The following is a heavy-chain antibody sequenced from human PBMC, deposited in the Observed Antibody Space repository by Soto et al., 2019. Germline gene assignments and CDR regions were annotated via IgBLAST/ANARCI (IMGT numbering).Heavy chain of an antibody. CDR1: GYTFTGYY. V-gene: IGHV1-2*04. CDR2: INPNSGGT. D-gene: IGHD2-2*01. CDR3: ARGGYCGSTSCYFFWFDP. Sequence: ASVKVSCKASGYTFTGYYMHWVRQAPGQGLEWMGWINPNSGGTNYAQKFQGWVTMTRDTSISTAYMELSRLRSDDTAVYYCARGGYCGSTSCYFFWFDPWGQGTLVTVSS. J-gene: IGHJ5*02.